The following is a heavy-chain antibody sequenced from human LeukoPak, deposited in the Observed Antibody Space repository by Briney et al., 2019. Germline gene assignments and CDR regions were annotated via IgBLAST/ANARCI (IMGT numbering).Heavy chain of an antibody. D-gene: IGHD3-3*01. V-gene: IGHV3-74*01. Sequence: GRSLRLSCAASGFTFSSYWMHWVRQAPGKGLVWVSHINSDGSSTSYADSVKGRFTISRDNAKNALYLQMNSLRAEDTAIYYCARAVRDLSVDYWGQGTLVTVSS. CDR3: ARAVRDLSVDY. J-gene: IGHJ4*02. CDR2: INSDGSST. CDR1: GFTFSSYW.